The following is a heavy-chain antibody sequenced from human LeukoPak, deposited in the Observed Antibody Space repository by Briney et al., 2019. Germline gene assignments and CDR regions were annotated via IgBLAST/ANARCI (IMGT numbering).Heavy chain of an antibody. CDR1: GFTFSSFG. V-gene: IGHV3-33*01. D-gene: IGHD5-24*01. J-gene: IGHJ5*02. Sequence: GGSLRLSCAASGFTFSSFGMHCVRQAPGKGLEWVAVIWYDASDRYYADSVKGRFTISRDNSENTLFLQMNSLRDDDTAVYYCVRGVGVSRFNYFDPWGQGTLVVVSS. CDR3: VRGVGVSRFNYFDP. CDR2: IWYDASDR.